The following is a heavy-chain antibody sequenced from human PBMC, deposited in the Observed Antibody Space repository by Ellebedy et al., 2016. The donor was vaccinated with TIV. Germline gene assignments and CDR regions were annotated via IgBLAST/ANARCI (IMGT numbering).Heavy chain of an antibody. CDR3: ARGRSGTYIHHAFDY. CDR1: GFTFSNHA. D-gene: IGHD1-14*01. J-gene: IGHJ4*02. CDR2: FGVSGDSP. V-gene: IGHV3-23*01. Sequence: GESLKISCAASGFTFSNHAMTWVRQAPGRGLEWVSGFGVSGDSPYYTDSVKGRFTISRDNSKNTLFLQMNSLRAEDTAIYYCARGRSGTYIHHAFDYWGQGTLVTVSS.